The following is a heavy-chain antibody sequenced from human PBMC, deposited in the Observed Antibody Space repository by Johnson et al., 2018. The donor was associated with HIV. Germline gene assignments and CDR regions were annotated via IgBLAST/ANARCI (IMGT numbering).Heavy chain of an antibody. Sequence: QMLLVESGGGLVQPGGSLRLSCAASGFTVSSNYMSWVRQAPGKGLEWVAFIRYDGSNKYYADSVKGRFTISRDNSKNTVYLQMNSLRGEDTAVYYCARDRGLDAFDIWGQGTMVTVSS. D-gene: IGHD3-10*01. J-gene: IGHJ3*02. CDR2: IRYDGSNK. CDR1: GFTVSSNY. CDR3: ARDRGLDAFDI. V-gene: IGHV3-30*02.